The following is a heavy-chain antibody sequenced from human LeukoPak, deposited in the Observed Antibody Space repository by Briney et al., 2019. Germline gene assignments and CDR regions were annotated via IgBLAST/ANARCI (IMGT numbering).Heavy chain of an antibody. J-gene: IGHJ4*02. V-gene: IGHV3-7*03. Sequence: GGSLRLSCAASGFTFSSYWMSWVRQAPGKGLEWVANIKQDGSEKYYVDSEKGRFTISRDNAKNSLYLQMNSLRAEDTAVYYCARGRLLRYFDWLLPLYYFDYWGQGTLVTVSS. CDR1: GFTFSSYW. CDR2: IKQDGSEK. D-gene: IGHD3-9*01. CDR3: ARGRLLRYFDWLLPLYYFDY.